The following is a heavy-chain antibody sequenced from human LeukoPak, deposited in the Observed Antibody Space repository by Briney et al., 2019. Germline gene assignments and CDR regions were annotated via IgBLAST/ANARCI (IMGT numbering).Heavy chain of an antibody. CDR2: INPDGSTA. V-gene: IGHV3-74*01. CDR3: ARVGEYDSFDY. D-gene: IGHD2/OR15-2a*01. Sequence: GGSLRLSCAASEFTFSTYWTHWVRQAPGKGLVWVSRINPDGSTASYAGSVEGRFTISRDNAKNTLYLQMNSLRAEDTAVYYCARVGEYDSFDYWGQGTLVTVSS. CDR1: EFTFSTYW. J-gene: IGHJ4*02.